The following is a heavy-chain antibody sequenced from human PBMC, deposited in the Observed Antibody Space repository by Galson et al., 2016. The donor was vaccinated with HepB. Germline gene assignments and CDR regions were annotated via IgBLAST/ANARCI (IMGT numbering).Heavy chain of an antibody. J-gene: IGHJ4*02. V-gene: IGHV3-7*03. CDR2: IEKDGSEE. D-gene: IGHD6-19*01. Sequence: SLRLSCAASGFTFSSYAMHWVRQAPGKGLEWVANIEKDGSEENYVDSVKGRFTISRDNAKNSAYLQMNNLRAEDTAIYYCVAGAGWLPDYWGQGTLVSVSS. CDR1: GFTFSSYA. CDR3: VAGAGWLPDY.